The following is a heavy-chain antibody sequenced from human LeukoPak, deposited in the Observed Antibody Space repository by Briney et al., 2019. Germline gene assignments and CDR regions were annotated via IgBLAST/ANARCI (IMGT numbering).Heavy chain of an antibody. J-gene: IGHJ4*02. Sequence: SETLSLTCSVSGYSFTSGHYCCWIQQPPGKGLEWIANIYHTGSAHYNPPLKSRVTISVDTSKNQFSLKLSSVTAADTAVYYCARYCTSTTCILRGFDYWGQGTLVTVSS. CDR1: GYSFTSGHY. CDR2: IYHTGSA. V-gene: IGHV4-38-2*01. CDR3: ARYCTSTTCILRGFDY. D-gene: IGHD2-2*01.